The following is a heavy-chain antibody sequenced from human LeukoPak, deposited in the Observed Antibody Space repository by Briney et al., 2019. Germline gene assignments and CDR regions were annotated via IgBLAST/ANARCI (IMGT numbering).Heavy chain of an antibody. D-gene: IGHD6-13*01. Sequence: GGSLRLSCAASGFTFSNYWMHWLRQVPGKGLVWVARIKSDGSVPKYADSVRGRFTISRDNAKNTLYLQMNSLRAEDTAVYYYARDRRAADTDFDSWGQGTLVTVSS. V-gene: IGHV3-74*03. CDR1: GFTFSNYW. CDR2: IKSDGSVP. CDR3: ARDRRAADTDFDS. J-gene: IGHJ4*02.